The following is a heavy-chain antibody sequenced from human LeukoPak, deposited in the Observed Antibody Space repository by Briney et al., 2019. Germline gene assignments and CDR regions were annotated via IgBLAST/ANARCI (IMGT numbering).Heavy chain of an antibody. CDR3: ARQGLVIISDAFDI. D-gene: IGHD6-19*01. CDR1: GGSIINTYY. Sequence: PSETLSLTCTVSGGSIINTYYWGWIRQPPGKGLEWIGTISYSGSTYYHPSLQSRITISVDTSKNQFSLKLTSVTAADTAVYYCARQGLVIISDAFDIWGQGTMVTVSS. J-gene: IGHJ3*02. V-gene: IGHV4-39*01. CDR2: ISYSGST.